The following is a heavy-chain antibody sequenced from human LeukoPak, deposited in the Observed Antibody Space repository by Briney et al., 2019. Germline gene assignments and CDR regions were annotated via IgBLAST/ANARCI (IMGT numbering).Heavy chain of an antibody. CDR1: GGSISSYY. V-gene: IGHV4-59*12. CDR3: ARLVVITSYYFDY. D-gene: IGHD3-22*01. CDR2: IHYSGSP. J-gene: IGHJ4*02. Sequence: SETLSLTCTVSGGSISSYYWSWIRQPPGKGLEWIGYIHYSGSPNYNPSLKSRVTISLDTSKNQFSLKLSSVTAADTAVYYCARLVVITSYYFDYWGQGTLVTVSS.